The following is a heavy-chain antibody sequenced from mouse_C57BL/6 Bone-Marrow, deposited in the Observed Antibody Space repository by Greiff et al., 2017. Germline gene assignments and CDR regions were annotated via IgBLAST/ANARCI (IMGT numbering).Heavy chain of an antibody. Sequence: QVQLQQPGAELVKPGASVKLSCKASGYTFTSYWMQWVKQRPGQGLEWIGEIDPSDSYTNYNQKFKGKATLTVDTSSSTAYMQLSSLTSEDSAVYYCARDGPYLYGYYDVGGRGTTATVSA. J-gene: IGHJ1*03. D-gene: IGHD3-1*01. CDR1: GYTFTSYW. V-gene: IGHV1-50*01. CDR3: ARDGPYLYGYYDV. CDR2: IDPSDSYT.